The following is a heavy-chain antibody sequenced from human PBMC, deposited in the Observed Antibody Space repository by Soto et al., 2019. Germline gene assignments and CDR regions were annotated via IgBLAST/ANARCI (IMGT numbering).Heavy chain of an antibody. CDR3: AKAYITMVRVDYFDD. J-gene: IGHJ4*02. Sequence: QVQLVESGGGVVQPGRSLRLSCAASGFTFSSYGRHWVRQAPGKGLEWVAVISYDGDNKYYADSVNGRFTISRDNSKHKVSLQMDRLRTEDTAVYYCAKAYITMVRVDYFDDWGQGTLVTVSA. D-gene: IGHD3-10*01. CDR2: ISYDGDNK. V-gene: IGHV3-30*18. CDR1: GFTFSSYG.